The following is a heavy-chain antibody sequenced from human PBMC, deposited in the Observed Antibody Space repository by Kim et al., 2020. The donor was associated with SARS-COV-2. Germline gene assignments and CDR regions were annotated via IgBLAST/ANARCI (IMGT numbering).Heavy chain of an antibody. Sequence: GGSLRLSCAASGFTFSNYVMQWVRQAPGRGLEWVAIMSSDGSNRSYAHSVKGRFTISRDISKNTLYLQMTSLSAEDTAVYYCARLSSDYYYYFTLDVWGQGTTVTVSS. CDR3: ARLSSDYYYYFTLDV. D-gene: IGHD3-22*01. V-gene: IGHV3-30-3*01. CDR2: MSSDGSNR. J-gene: IGHJ6*02. CDR1: GFTFSNYV.